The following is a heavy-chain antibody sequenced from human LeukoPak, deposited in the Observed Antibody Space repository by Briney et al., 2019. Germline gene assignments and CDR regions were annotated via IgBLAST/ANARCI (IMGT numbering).Heavy chain of an antibody. Sequence: GGSLRLSCAASGFTFSSYGMHWVRQAPGKGLEWVAVIWYDGSNKYYADSVKGRFTISRDNSKNTLYLQMNSLRAEDTAVYYCARDQVRYDILTGYYSDPAGNDYWGQGTLVTVSS. J-gene: IGHJ4*02. CDR1: GFTFSSYG. CDR2: IWYDGSNK. D-gene: IGHD3-9*01. V-gene: IGHV3-33*01. CDR3: ARDQVRYDILTGYYSDPAGNDY.